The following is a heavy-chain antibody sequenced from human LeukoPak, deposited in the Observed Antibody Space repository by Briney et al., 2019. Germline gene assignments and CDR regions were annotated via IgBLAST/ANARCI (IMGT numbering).Heavy chain of an antibody. CDR2: ISNSGGST. V-gene: IGHV3-23*01. J-gene: IGHJ4*02. CDR3: AREMGGYPFDY. D-gene: IGHD5-12*01. Sequence: GGSPRLSCAASGFTFSSYAMSWVRQAPGKGLEWVSVISNSGGSTDYADSVKGRFTISRDNAKNSLYLQMNSLRAEDTAVYYCAREMGGYPFDYWGQGIQVTVSS. CDR1: GFTFSSYA.